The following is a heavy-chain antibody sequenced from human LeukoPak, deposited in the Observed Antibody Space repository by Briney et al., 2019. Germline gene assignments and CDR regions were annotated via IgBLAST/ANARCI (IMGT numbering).Heavy chain of an antibody. CDR1: GFTFTTYA. CDR3: AKAGGHDWNYWYFDL. D-gene: IGHD5-12*01. V-gene: IGHV3-23*01. CDR2: TGARATTT. J-gene: IGHJ2*01. Sequence: GGSLRLYCAASGFTFTTYAMSWVRQAPGKGLEWVSSTGARATTTYYTGSVKGRFTTSRDNSQNTLYLQMNSLRVEDTAVYYCAKAGGHDWNYWYFDLWGRGTLVTVSS.